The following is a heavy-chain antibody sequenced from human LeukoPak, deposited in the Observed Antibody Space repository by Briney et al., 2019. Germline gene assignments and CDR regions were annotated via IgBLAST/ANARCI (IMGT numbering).Heavy chain of an antibody. Sequence: GASVKVSCKASGYTFTSNYIHWVRQAPGQGLEWMGMIYPRDGSTSYAQKFQGRVTVTRDTSTSTVHMELSGLRSEDTAVYFCARGLGSDSYYGYWGQGTLVTVSS. D-gene: IGHD1-26*01. J-gene: IGHJ4*02. V-gene: IGHV1-46*01. CDR1: GYTFTSNY. CDR3: ARGLGSDSYYGY. CDR2: IYPRDGST.